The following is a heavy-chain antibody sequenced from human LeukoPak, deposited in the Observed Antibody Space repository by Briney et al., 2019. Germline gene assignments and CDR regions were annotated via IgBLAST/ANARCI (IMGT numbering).Heavy chain of an antibody. D-gene: IGHD3-9*01. J-gene: IGHJ4*02. CDR2: IYSAGST. CDR3: ARIDIPGYFDY. CDR1: GFTVSSNY. Sequence: GGSLRLSCAASGFTVSSNYMSWVCQAPGKGLEWVSVIYSAGSTYYADSVKGRFTISRHNSENTLYLQMNSLRPEDTAVYYCARIDIPGYFDYWGQGTLVTVSS. V-gene: IGHV3-53*04.